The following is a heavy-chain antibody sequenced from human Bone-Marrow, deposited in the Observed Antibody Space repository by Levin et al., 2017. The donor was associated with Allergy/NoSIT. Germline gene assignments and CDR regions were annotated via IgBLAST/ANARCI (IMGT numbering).Heavy chain of an antibody. CDR2: IKEDGSET. CDR1: GFTFSSPW. D-gene: IGHD1-26*01. CDR3: AGRY. J-gene: IGHJ4*02. V-gene: IGHV3-7*01. Sequence: LSLTCAASGFTFSSPWMDWVRQAPGKGLEWVANIKEDGSETYYVDSVKGRFTISRDNTKNSLYLQMNSLRAEDTAIYYCAGRYWGQGTLVTVSS.